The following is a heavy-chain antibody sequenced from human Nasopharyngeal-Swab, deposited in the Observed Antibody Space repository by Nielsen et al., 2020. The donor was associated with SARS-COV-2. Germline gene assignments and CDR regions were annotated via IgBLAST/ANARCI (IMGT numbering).Heavy chain of an antibody. Sequence: SETLSLTCTVSGGSISSYYWSWIRQPPGKGLEWIGYIYYSGSTNYNPSLESRVTISVDTSKNQFSLKLSSVTAADTAVYYCARTNYYDSSGSVDYWGQGTLVIVSS. CDR1: GGSISSYY. J-gene: IGHJ4*02. CDR2: IYYSGST. V-gene: IGHV4-59*01. D-gene: IGHD3-22*01. CDR3: ARTNYYDSSGSVDY.